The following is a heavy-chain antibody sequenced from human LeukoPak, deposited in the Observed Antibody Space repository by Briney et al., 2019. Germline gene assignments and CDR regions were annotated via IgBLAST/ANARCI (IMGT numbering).Heavy chain of an antibody. Sequence: PSETLSLTCTVSGGSISSYYWSWIRQPPGKGLGWIGYIYYSGSTNYNPSLKSRVTISVDTSKNQFSLKLSSVTAADTAVYYCATLHITGTTDYWGQGTLVTVSS. V-gene: IGHV4-59*08. CDR3: ATLHITGTTDY. CDR2: IYYSGST. J-gene: IGHJ4*02. CDR1: GGSISSYY. D-gene: IGHD1-20*01.